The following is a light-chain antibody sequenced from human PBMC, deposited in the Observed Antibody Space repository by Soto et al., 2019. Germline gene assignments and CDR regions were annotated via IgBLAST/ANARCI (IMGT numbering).Light chain of an antibody. CDR3: CSYAGSSSYV. V-gene: IGLV2-23*02. CDR1: SSDVGSYNL. J-gene: IGLJ1*01. CDR2: EVS. Sequence: QSALTQPASVSGSPGQSITISCTGTSSDVGSYNLVSWYQQHPGKAPKLMIYEVSTRPSGVSNRFSGSKSGNTASLTISGIQAEDEADYYCCSYAGSSSYVFGTGTKLTVL.